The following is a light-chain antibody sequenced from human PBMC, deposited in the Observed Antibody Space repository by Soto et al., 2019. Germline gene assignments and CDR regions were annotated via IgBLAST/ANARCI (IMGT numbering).Light chain of an antibody. CDR1: QSVSSNY. Sequence: EIVLTQSPGTLSLSPGKRATLSCRASQSVSSNYLAWYQQKPGQAPRLLIYGASSRATGISDRFSGSGSGTDFTLTISGVEPEDFAVYYCQHYGSSPPMYTFGQGTKLEIK. V-gene: IGKV3-20*01. J-gene: IGKJ2*01. CDR2: GAS. CDR3: QHYGSSPPMYT.